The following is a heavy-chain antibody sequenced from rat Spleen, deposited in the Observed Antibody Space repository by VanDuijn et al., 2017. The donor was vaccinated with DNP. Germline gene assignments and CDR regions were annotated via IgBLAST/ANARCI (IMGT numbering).Heavy chain of an antibody. CDR3: TSPVPSGHYVMDA. CDR1: GFTFSDYN. Sequence: EVQLVESGGGLVQPGRSMKLSCAASGFTFSDYNIAWVRQAPKKGLEWVATISYEGSSTYYRESVKGRFTISRDHAKSTLYLQMDSLRSEDTATYYCTSPVPSGHYVMDAWGQGTSVTVSS. D-gene: IGHD4-3*01. J-gene: IGHJ4*01. CDR2: ISYEGSST. V-gene: IGHV5-7*01.